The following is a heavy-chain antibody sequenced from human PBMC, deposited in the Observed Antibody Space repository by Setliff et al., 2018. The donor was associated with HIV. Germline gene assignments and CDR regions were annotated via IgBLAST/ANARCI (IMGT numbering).Heavy chain of an antibody. CDR2: IYYSGST. CDR1: GGSISSGSYY. CDR3: ARLTRPGGYNYALDY. J-gene: IGHJ4*02. V-gene: IGHV4-39*01. Sequence: SETLSLTCTVSGGSISSGSYYWSWIRQPPGKGLEWIGSIYYSGSTYYNPSLKSRVTISVDTSKNQFSLKLSSVTAADTAVYYCARLTRPGGYNYALDYWGQGTQVTVSS. D-gene: IGHD5-18*01.